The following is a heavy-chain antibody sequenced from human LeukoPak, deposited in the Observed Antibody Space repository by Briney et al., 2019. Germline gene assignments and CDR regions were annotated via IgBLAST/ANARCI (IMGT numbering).Heavy chain of an antibody. V-gene: IGHV4-59*11. J-gene: IGHJ6*03. CDR3: GRTTMVRGTYYMDV. Sequence: SETLSLTCSVSGGSITSHYWTWVRQPPGKGLEWIGFIYYSGITNYNPSLKSRVAISIDTSKKQFSLKLSSVTAADTAVYYCGRTTMVRGTYYMDVWGKGTTVTISS. D-gene: IGHD3-10*01. CDR1: GGSITSHY. CDR2: IYYSGIT.